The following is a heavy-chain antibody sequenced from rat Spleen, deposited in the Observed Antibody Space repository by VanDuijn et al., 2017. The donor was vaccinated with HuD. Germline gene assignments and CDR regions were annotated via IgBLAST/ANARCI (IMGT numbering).Heavy chain of an antibody. V-gene: IGHV5-29*01. CDR2: ITNAGGST. CDR1: GFTFSYYG. J-gene: IGHJ2*01. CDR3: TGPFDY. Sequence: EVQLVESGGGLVQPGRSLKLSCAASGFTFSYYGMAWVRQAPTKGLEWVATITNAGGSTYYLDSVKGRFTISRDNAKSTLYLQMNSLRSEDTATYFCTGPFDYWGQGVMVTVSS.